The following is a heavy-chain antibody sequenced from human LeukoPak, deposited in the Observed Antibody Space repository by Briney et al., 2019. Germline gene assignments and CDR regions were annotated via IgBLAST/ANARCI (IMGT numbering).Heavy chain of an antibody. J-gene: IGHJ4*02. D-gene: IGHD2-21*01. CDR1: GFTFSSYS. Sequence: GGSLRLSCAASGFTFSSYSMNWVRQAPGKGLEWVSSISSSSSYIYYADSVKGRFTISRDNAKNSLYLQMNSLRAEDTAVYYCANTGSYCGGDCYYPFDYWGQGTLVTVSS. CDR3: ANTGSYCGGDCYYPFDY. CDR2: ISSSSSYI. V-gene: IGHV3-21*01.